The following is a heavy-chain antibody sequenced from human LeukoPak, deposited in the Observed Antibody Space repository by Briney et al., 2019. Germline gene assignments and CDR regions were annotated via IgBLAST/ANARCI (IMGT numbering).Heavy chain of an antibody. Sequence: SETLSLTCIVSGYSISSGYYWGWIRQPPGKGLEWIGIIHHSGSTYYNPSLQSRVTISVDTSKNQFSLRLSSVTAADTAVYYCARASSTTWTLGEAYFQRWGQGTLVTVSS. V-gene: IGHV4-38-2*02. CDR1: GYSISSGYY. CDR3: ARASSTTWTLGEAYFQR. D-gene: IGHD6-13*01. CDR2: IHHSGST. J-gene: IGHJ1*01.